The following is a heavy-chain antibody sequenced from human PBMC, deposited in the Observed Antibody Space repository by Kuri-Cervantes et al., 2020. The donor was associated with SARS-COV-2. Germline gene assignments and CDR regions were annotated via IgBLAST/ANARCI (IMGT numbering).Heavy chain of an antibody. Sequence: SLKISCAASGFTFDDYAMHWVRQAPGKGLEWVSGISWNSGSIGYADSVKGRFTISRDNAKNSLYLQMNSLRAEDTAVYYCAKDFRKGARPWGQGTLVTVSS. CDR2: ISWNSGSI. V-gene: IGHV3-9*01. D-gene: IGHD6-6*01. CDR3: AKDFRKGARP. CDR1: GFTFDDYA. J-gene: IGHJ5*02.